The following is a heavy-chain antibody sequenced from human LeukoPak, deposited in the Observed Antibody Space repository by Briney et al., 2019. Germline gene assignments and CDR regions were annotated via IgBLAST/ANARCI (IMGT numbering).Heavy chain of an antibody. J-gene: IGHJ4*02. Sequence: SETLSLTCTVSGGSISSYYWSWIRQPPGKGLEWIGYIYYSGSTNYNPSLKSRVTISVDTSKNQFSLKLSSVTAADTAVYYCASRRGDSSGYSFDYWGQGTLVTVSS. CDR1: GGSISSYY. CDR2: IYYSGST. D-gene: IGHD3-22*01. CDR3: ASRRGDSSGYSFDY. V-gene: IGHV4-59*08.